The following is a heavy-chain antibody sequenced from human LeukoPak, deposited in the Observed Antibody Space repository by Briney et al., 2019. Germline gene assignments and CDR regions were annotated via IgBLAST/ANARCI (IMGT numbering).Heavy chain of an antibody. J-gene: IGHJ5*02. CDR2: ISGSGGST. CDR1: GFTFSSYA. CDR3: AKDLYIVGATNWFDP. Sequence: GGSLRLSCAASGFTFSSYAMSWVRQAPGKGLEWVSAISGSGGSTYYADSVKGRFTISRDNSKNTLYLQMNSLRAEDTAVYYCAKDLYIVGATNWFDPWGQGTQVTVSS. V-gene: IGHV3-23*01. D-gene: IGHD1-26*01.